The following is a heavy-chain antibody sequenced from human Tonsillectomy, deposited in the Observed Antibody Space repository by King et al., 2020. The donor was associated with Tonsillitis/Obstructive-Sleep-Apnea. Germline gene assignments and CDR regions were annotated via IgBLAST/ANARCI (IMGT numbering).Heavy chain of an antibody. Sequence: DVQLVESGGGLVQPGGSLRLSFAASGFTFSSYAMSWVRQAPGKGLDWVSAIPDSGGSTYYADSVKGRFTISRENSKNTLYLQMNSLRAEDTAVYYCATRLGEGSSSWYYFDYWGQGTLVTVSS. CDR1: GFTFSSYA. CDR2: IPDSGGST. J-gene: IGHJ4*02. CDR3: ATRLGEGSSSWYYFDY. D-gene: IGHD6-13*01. V-gene: IGHV3-23*04.